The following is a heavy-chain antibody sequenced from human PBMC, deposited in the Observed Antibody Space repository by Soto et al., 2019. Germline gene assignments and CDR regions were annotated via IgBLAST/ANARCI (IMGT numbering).Heavy chain of an antibody. CDR3: ARAPYPVFDC. CDR1: GFTFSTYW. J-gene: IGHJ4*02. Sequence: GESLKISCAASGFTFSTYWRRWVRQAPGKGLVWVSRINSDGSTTSYADTVKGRFTISRDNAKNTLYLQMSSLRAEDTAVYYCARAPYPVFDCWGRGTLVTVSS. V-gene: IGHV3-74*01. CDR2: INSDGSTT.